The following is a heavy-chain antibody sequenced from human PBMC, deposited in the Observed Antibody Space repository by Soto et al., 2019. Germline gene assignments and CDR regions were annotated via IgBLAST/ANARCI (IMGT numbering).Heavy chain of an antibody. J-gene: IGHJ2*01. D-gene: IGHD2-2*02. V-gene: IGHV3-33*01. CDR3: AIFFFSSRRRHTRYRSGLGIPPNRSSDL. CDR2: IWYDGRNK. Sequence: KGLEWVAVIWYDGRNKYYADSVKGRLTISRYNSKNTLYLQMSSLRAEDTAVYYCAIFFFSSRRRHTRYRSGLGIPPNRSSDL.